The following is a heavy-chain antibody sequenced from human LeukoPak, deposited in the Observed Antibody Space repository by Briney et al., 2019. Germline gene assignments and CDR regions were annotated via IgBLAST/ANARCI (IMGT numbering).Heavy chain of an antibody. J-gene: IGHJ5*02. Sequence: GGSPRLSCAASGFTFSDYAMSWVRQAPGKGLEWVAAISGDGATPYYPDSMKGRFTASRDNSKNTLYLQMNSLRAEDTAVYYCAKDKYSPNINNWFDPWGQGTLVTVSS. D-gene: IGHD5-18*01. CDR1: GFTFSDYA. CDR3: AKDKYSPNINNWFDP. V-gene: IGHV3-23*01. CDR2: ISGDGATP.